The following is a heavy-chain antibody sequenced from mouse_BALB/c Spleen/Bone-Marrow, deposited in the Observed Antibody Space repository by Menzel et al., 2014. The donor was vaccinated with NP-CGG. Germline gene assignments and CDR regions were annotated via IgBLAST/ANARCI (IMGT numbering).Heavy chain of an antibody. CDR2: TAPYYGGT. CDR1: GYSFTGYN. J-gene: IGHJ1*01. D-gene: IGHD3-2*01. CDR3: ARIGDNRHFDV. V-gene: IGHV1-42*01. Sequence: VQLQQSGPELVKPGASVKISCKASGYSFTGYNMNWVKKSNLKSLEWIGNTAPYYGGTTYNQKFQVKATLTVNKFSSTAYMQLKSLTSDDSAVYYCARIGDNRHFDVWDAGTTGTGAS.